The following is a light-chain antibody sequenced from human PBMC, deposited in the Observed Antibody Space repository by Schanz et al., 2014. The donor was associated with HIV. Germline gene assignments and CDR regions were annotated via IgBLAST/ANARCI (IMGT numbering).Light chain of an antibody. CDR2: DVT. V-gene: IGLV2-14*03. J-gene: IGLJ3*02. CDR3: ASCTISNTWV. CDR1: SSDVGGDNF. Sequence: QSALTQPASVSGSPGQSISISCAGTSSDVGGDNFVSWYQQHPGRAPKLLVYDVTNRPSGVSNRFSGSKSGNTASLTISGLQTEDEAYYYCASCTISNTWVFCGGTKLTVL.